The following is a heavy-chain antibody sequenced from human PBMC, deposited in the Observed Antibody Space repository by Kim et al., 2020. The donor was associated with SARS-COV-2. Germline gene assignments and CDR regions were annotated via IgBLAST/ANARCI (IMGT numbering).Heavy chain of an antibody. CDR2: ISGGGNTL. CDR1: GFTFSNFE. CDR3: VRGGPWQADL. Sequence: GGSLRLSCVVSGFTFSNFEMNWVRQAPGKGPEWVSYISGGGNTLYSSDSVKGRFTTSRDNAKNPLYLLMSSRRAEDAAVYYCVRGGPWQADLWGQGTLVTVSS. D-gene: IGHD5-12*01. J-gene: IGHJ5*02. V-gene: IGHV3-48*03.